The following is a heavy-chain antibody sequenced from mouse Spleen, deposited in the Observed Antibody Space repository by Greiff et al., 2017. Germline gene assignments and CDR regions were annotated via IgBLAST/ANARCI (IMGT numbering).Heavy chain of an antibody. J-gene: IGHJ3*01. Sequence: EVQRVESGGGLVKPGGSLKLSCAASGFSFSSYAMSWVRQTPEKRLEWVATISSGGGNTYYPDSVKGRFTISRDNAKNTLYLQMSSLKSEDTAMYYCARHDDYDWFAYWGQGTLVTVSA. CDR3: ARHDDYDWFAY. V-gene: IGHV5-9-3*01. CDR2: ISSGGGNT. D-gene: IGHD2-4*01. CDR1: GFSFSSYA.